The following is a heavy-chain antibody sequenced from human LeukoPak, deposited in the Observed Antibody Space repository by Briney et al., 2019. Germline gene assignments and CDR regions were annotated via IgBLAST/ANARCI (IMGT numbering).Heavy chain of an antibody. V-gene: IGHV4-61*09. Sequence: SETLSLTCTVSGGSISTNTYYWSWIRQPAGKGLEWIGHMDTSGHTNYNSSLMSRVTMSVDTSKNQFSLRLTSVTAADTAVYYCARHWSHLVAQFGRSYWFDPWGQGTLVTVSS. J-gene: IGHJ5*02. D-gene: IGHD2-15*01. CDR3: ARHWSHLVAQFGRSYWFDP. CDR2: MDTSGHT. CDR1: GGSISTNTYY.